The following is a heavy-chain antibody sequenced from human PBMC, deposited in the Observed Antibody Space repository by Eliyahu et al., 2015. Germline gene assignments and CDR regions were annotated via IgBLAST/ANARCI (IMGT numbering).Heavy chain of an antibody. CDR2: IYYSGST. D-gene: IGHD1-26*01. CDR3: ARGGGTYDGFDY. Sequence: QVQLQESGPGLVKPSETLSLTCTVSGXSVTSGSYYWXWIRQPPGKGLEXIGYIYYSGSTNYXPSLKSRVTISVDTSKKQFSLKLSSVTAADTAVYYCARGGGTYDGFDYWGQGTLVTVSS. CDR1: GXSVTSGSYY. V-gene: IGHV4-61*01. J-gene: IGHJ4*02.